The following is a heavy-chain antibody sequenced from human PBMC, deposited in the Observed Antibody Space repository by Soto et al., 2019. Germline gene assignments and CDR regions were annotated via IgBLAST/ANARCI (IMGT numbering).Heavy chain of an antibody. CDR1: GVSVSISV. J-gene: IGHJ5*02. Sequence: SLELGCASSGVSVSISVVAVVRQAPGKGLEWVSHINKGGGETNYVDSVKGRFTISRDNAKNSLYLQMNSLRAEDTAVYYCARGGHWLDTWGEPTLLTVSS. CDR2: INKGGGET. V-gene: IGHV3-7*05. D-gene: IGHD3-10*01. CDR3: ARGGHWLDT.